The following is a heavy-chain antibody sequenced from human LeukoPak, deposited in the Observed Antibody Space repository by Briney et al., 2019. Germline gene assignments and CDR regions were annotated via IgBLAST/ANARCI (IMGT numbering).Heavy chain of an antibody. J-gene: IGHJ5*02. D-gene: IGHD6-13*01. CDR1: GGTFSSYA. V-gene: IGHV1-69*04. CDR3: ARVPYSSSWYGGWFDP. Sequence: VKVSCKASGGTFSSYAISWVRQAPGQGLEWMGRIIPILGIANYAQKFQGRVTITADKSTSTAYMELSSLRSEDTAVYYCARVPYSSSWYGGWFDPWGQGTLVTVSS. CDR2: IIPILGIA.